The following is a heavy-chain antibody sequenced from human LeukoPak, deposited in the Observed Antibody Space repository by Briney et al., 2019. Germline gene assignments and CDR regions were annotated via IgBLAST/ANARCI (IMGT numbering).Heavy chain of an antibody. CDR2: ISSSSSYI. V-gene: IGHV3-21*01. J-gene: IGHJ5*02. CDR1: GFTFSSYS. D-gene: IGHD2-8*01. Sequence: GGSLRLSCAASGFTFSSYSMNWVRQAPGKGLEWVSSISSSSSYIYYADSVKGRFTISRDNAKNSLYLQMNSLRAEDTAVYYCARDKYCTNGVCTNWFDPWGQGTLATVSS. CDR3: ARDKYCTNGVCTNWFDP.